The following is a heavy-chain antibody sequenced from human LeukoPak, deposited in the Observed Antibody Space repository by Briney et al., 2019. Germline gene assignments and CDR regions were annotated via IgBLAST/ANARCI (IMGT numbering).Heavy chain of an antibody. CDR2: IYTSGST. CDR3: ARHGGWYGGYYFDY. J-gene: IGHJ4*02. D-gene: IGHD6-19*01. CDR1: GGPISSYY. Sequence: SETLSLTCTVSGGPISSYYWSWIRQPPGKGLEWIGYIYTSGSTNYNPSLKSRVTISVDTSKNQFSLKLSSVTAADTAVYYCARHGGWYGGYYFDYWGQGTLVTVSS. V-gene: IGHV4-4*09.